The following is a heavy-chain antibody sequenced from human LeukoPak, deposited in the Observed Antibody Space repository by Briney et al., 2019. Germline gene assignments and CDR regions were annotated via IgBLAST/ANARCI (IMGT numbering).Heavy chain of an antibody. V-gene: IGHV4-59*01. D-gene: IGHD1-26*01. J-gene: IGHJ5*02. CDR2: IYYSGST. CDR3: ARVGPGPSWANWFDP. CDR1: GGSISSYY. Sequence: SETLSLTCTVSGGSISSYYWSWIRQPPGKGLEWIGYIYYSGSTNYNPSLKSRVTISVDTSKNQFSLKLSSVTAADTAVYYCARVGPGPSWANWFDPWGQGTLVTVSS.